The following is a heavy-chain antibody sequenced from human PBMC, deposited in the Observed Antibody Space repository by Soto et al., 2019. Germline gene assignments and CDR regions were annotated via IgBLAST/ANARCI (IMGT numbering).Heavy chain of an antibody. V-gene: IGHV1-18*01. D-gene: IGHD1-26*01. CDR1: GYTFTSHG. CDR2: ISTFNGKT. J-gene: IGHJ3*01. Sequence: QVQLVQSGGEVKRPGASLKVSCKTSGYTFTSHGISWVRQAPGQGLEGMGWISTFNGKTDYAQKFQGRVTMTADTLTSTVYMEVKSLRSDDTAVYYCARLLTEGATFREDAFDLWGQGTRVTVSS. CDR3: ARLLTEGATFREDAFDL.